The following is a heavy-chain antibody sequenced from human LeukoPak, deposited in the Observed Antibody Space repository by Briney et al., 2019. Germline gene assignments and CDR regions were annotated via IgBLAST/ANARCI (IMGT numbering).Heavy chain of an antibody. CDR2: IWYDGSYK. CDR3: ARAGNPFGSGRSYGMDV. Sequence: GRSLRLSCAASGFTFSTYGMHWVRQAPGKGLEWVAVIWYDGSYKFCVDSVKGRFTISRDNSKNTLYLQMNSLRAEDTAVYFCARAGNPFGSGRSYGMDVWGQGTTVTVSS. V-gene: IGHV3-33*01. D-gene: IGHD3-10*01. CDR1: GFTFSTYG. J-gene: IGHJ6*02.